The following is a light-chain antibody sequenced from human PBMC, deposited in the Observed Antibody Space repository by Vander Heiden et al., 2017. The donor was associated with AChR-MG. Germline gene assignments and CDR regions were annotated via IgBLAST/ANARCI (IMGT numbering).Light chain of an antibody. V-gene: IGLV3-25*03. CDR1: AFAKQY. Sequence: SYDLPQPPSVSVAPGQTARITCAGDAFAKQYAYWYQQKPGQAPVLVIYKDSERPSGIPERFSGSSSGTTVTLTISGVQAEDEADYYCQSADSSGTYWVFGGGTKLTVL. J-gene: IGLJ3*02. CDR3: QSADSSGTYWV. CDR2: KDS.